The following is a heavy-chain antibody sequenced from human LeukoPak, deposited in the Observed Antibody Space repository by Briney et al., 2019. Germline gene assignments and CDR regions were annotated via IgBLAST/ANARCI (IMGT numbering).Heavy chain of an antibody. CDR1: GGSISSYY. V-gene: IGHV4-4*07. CDR2: IYTSGST. J-gene: IGHJ3*02. Sequence: SETLSLTCTVSGGSISSYYWSWIRQPAGKGLEWIGRIYTSGSTNYNPSLKSRVTMPVDTSKNQFSLKLSSVTAADTAVYYCARVSKNGSGYHSDAFDIWGQGTMVTVSS. CDR3: ARVSKNGSGYHSDAFDI. D-gene: IGHD3-22*01.